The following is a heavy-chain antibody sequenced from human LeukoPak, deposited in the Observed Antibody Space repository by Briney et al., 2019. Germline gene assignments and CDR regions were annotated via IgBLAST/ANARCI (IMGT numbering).Heavy chain of an antibody. V-gene: IGHV4-39*01. D-gene: IGHD2-21*02. CDR3: GGWPLGVVTAIPNYYYYYGMDV. CDR2: IYYSGST. J-gene: IGHJ6*02. CDR1: GGSISSSYYY. Sequence: SETLSLTCTVSGGSISSSYYYWGWIRQPPGKGLEWIGSIYYSGSTYYNPSLKSRVTISVDTSKNQFSLKLRSVTAADTAVYYCGGWPLGVVTAIPNYYYYYGMDVWGQGTTVTVSS.